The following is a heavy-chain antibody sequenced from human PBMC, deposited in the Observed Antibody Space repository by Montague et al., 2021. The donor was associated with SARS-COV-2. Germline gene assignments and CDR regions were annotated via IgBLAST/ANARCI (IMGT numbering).Heavy chain of an antibody. CDR2: IYYSGST. Sequence: SETLSLTCTVSGGSISSSSYYWGWIRQPPGKGLEWIGSIYYSGSTYYNPSLKSRVTISVDTSKNQFSLNLSSVTAADTAVYYCARVPGIGIFWLGDYWGQGTLVTVSS. CDR1: GGSISSSSYY. CDR3: ARVPGIGIFWLGDY. J-gene: IGHJ4*02. V-gene: IGHV4-39*07. D-gene: IGHD3-9*01.